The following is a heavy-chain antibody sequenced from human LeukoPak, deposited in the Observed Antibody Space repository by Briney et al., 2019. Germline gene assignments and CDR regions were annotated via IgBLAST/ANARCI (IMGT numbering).Heavy chain of an antibody. V-gene: IGHV1-8*01. CDR3: ARGNTKKTPNYYYYMDV. D-gene: IGHD2-8*01. CDR1: GYTFTSYD. Sequence: ASVKVSCKASGYTFTSYDISWVRQATGQGLEWMGWMNPNSGNTGYAQKFQGRVTMTRNTSISTAYMELSSLRSEDTAVYYCARGNTKKTPNYYYYMDVWGKGTTVTVSS. CDR2: MNPNSGNT. J-gene: IGHJ6*03.